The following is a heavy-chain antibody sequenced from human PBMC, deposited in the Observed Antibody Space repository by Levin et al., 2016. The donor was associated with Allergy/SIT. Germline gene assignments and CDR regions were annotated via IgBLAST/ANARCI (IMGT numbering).Heavy chain of an antibody. D-gene: IGHD3-3*01. CDR3: ARARFAGFWSGYRWFDP. J-gene: IGHJ5*02. Sequence: SETLSLTCAVYGGSFSGYYWSWIRQPPGKGLEWIGEINHSGSTNYNPSLKSRVTISVDTSKNQFSLKLSSVTAADTAVYYCARARFAGFWSGYRWFDPWGQGTLVTVSS. V-gene: IGHV4-34*01. CDR1: GGSFSGYY. CDR2: INHSGST.